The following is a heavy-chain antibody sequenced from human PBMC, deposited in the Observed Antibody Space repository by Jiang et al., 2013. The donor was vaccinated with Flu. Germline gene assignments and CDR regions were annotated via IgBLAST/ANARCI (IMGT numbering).Heavy chain of an antibody. CDR3: ARGRPHYGGNSPFDY. CDR2: IYYSGST. D-gene: IGHD4-23*01. J-gene: IGHJ4*02. Sequence: GLLKPSETLSLTCTVSGGSISSSSYYWGWIRQPPGKGLEWIGSIYYSGSTYYNPSLKSRVTISVDTSKNQFSLKLSSVTAADTAVYYCARGRPHYGGNSPFDYWGQGTLVTVSS. V-gene: IGHV4-39*01. CDR1: GGSISSSSYY.